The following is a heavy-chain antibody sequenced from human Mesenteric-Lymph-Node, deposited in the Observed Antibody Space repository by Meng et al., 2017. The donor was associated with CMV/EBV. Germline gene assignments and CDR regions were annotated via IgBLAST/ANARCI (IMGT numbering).Heavy chain of an antibody. J-gene: IGHJ4*02. V-gene: IGHV4-34*01. D-gene: IGHD4-23*01. CDR3: ARHQRWLKSEGGFNY. CDR2: INHSGST. Sequence: VQHQQWGAGLLKPSDTLSLTCAVHGGSFSGYYWSWIRQPPGKGLEWIGEINHSGSTNYNPSLKSRVTISVDTSKNQFSLKLSSVTAADTAVYYCARHQRWLKSEGGFNYWGQGTLVTVSS. CDR1: GGSFSGYY.